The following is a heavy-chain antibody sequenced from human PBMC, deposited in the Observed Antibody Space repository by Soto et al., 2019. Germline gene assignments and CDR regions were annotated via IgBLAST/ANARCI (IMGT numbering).Heavy chain of an antibody. Sequence: SVKVSCKASGGTFSSYAISWVRQAPGQGLEWMGGIIPIFGTANYAQKFQGRVTITADESTSTAYMELSSLRSEDTAVYYCARDGEGGYCSSTSCYLDWFDPWGHGTMATVSS. CDR3: ARDGEGGYCSSTSCYLDWFDP. D-gene: IGHD2-2*01. CDR1: GGTFSSYA. CDR2: IIPIFGTA. J-gene: IGHJ5*02. V-gene: IGHV1-69*13.